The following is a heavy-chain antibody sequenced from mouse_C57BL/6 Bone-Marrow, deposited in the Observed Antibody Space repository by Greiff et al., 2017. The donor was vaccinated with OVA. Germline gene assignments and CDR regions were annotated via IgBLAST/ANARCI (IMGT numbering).Heavy chain of an antibody. D-gene: IGHD6-5*01. CDR1: GFTFTDYY. J-gene: IGHJ2*01. CDR3: ARYRAYLFDY. Sequence: EVKLMESGGGLVQPGGSLSLSCAASGFTFTDYYMSWVRQPPGKALEWLGFISNKANGYTTEYSASVKGRFTISRDNSQSILYLQMNALRAEDSATYYCARYRAYLFDYWGQGTTLTVSS. V-gene: IGHV7-3*01. CDR2: ISNKANGYTT.